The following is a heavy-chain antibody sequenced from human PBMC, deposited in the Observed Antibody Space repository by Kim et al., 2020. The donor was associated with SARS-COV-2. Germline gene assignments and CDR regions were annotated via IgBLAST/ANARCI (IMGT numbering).Heavy chain of an antibody. CDR1: GFIFSDYY. V-gene: IGHV3-11*01. J-gene: IGHJ4*02. CDR2: ISSSGSYV. Sequence: GGSLRLSCAASGFIFSDYYMTWIRQAPGKGLEWVSYISSSGSYVNYADSVKGRFTISRDNAKNSLYRQMSSLRAEDTALYYCARVPFGDLSAYYFDLWGQGTLVTVSP. CDR3: ARVPFGDLSAYYFDL. D-gene: IGHD3-10*01.